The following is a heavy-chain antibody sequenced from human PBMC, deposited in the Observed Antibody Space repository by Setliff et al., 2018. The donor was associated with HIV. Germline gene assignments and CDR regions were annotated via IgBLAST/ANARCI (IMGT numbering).Heavy chain of an antibody. V-gene: IGHV4-59*08. J-gene: IGHJ5*02. CDR2: IYYSGST. CDR1: GGSTSSYY. Sequence: TLSLTCTVSGGSTSSYYWSWIRQPPGKKLEVIGYIYYSGSTNYNPSLKSRVTISVDMSKNQFSLNLTSVTAADTAVYYCARGGAYGSGSRRGGRWLDPWGQGTLVTVSS. D-gene: IGHD3-10*01. CDR3: ARGGAYGSGSRRGGRWLDP.